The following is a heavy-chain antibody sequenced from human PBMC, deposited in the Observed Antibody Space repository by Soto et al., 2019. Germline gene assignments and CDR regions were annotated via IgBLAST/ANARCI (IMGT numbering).Heavy chain of an antibody. CDR1: GGSISSGGYY. Sequence: QVQLQESGPGLVKPSQTLSLTCTVSGGSISSGGYYWTWIRQHPGKGLEWIGNIYYTGSTHYDPSLKSRITISLDTSKNQISLKLSSVTAADTAVYYCASSPVTGIYYAIDVWGQGTTVTVSS. D-gene: IGHD6-19*01. CDR2: IYYTGST. CDR3: ASSPVTGIYYAIDV. J-gene: IGHJ6*02. V-gene: IGHV4-31*03.